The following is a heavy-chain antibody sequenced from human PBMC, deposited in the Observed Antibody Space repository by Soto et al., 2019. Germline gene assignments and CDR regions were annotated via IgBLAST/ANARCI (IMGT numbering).Heavy chain of an antibody. CDR1: GYTFTSYG. CDR3: ARGRILTDYYYYGMDV. CDR2: ISAYNGNT. V-gene: IGHV1-18*01. J-gene: IGHJ6*02. D-gene: IGHD3-9*01. Sequence: GASVKVSCKASGYTFTSYGISWVRQAPGQGLEWMGWISAYNGNTNYAQKLQGRVTMTTDTSTSTAYMELRSLRSDDTAVYYCARGRILTDYYYYGMDVWGQGTTVTVSS.